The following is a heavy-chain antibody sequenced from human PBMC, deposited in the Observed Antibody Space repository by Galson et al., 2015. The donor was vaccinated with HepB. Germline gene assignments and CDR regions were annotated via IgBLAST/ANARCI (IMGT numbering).Heavy chain of an antibody. D-gene: IGHD4-11*01. J-gene: IGHJ4*02. CDR3: AKAGRDSNYYFDC. CDR2: ISGNGGST. Sequence: SLRLSCAASGFTFSSYPMTWVRQAPGKGLEWVSAISGNGGSTFYADSVKGRFTISRDNSKNTLYLQMDSLRAEETAVYYCAKAGRDSNYYFDCWAREPWSPSPQ. V-gene: IGHV3-23*01. CDR1: GFTFSSYP.